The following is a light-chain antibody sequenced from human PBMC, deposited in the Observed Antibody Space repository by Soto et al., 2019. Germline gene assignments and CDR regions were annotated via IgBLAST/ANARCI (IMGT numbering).Light chain of an antibody. Sequence: EIVLTQSPGTLSLSPGERATLSCRASQSVSSSYVAWYQHNPGQAPRLLICGASSRATGIPDRFSGSGSGTDFTLTISRLEPEDFAVYYCQQYGSSPRTFGQGTKVEIK. CDR3: QQYGSSPRT. CDR1: QSVSSSY. V-gene: IGKV3-20*01. CDR2: GAS. J-gene: IGKJ1*01.